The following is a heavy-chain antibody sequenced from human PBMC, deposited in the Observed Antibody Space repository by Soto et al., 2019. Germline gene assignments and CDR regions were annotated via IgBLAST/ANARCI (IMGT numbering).Heavy chain of an antibody. CDR3: ARDMRGYYDSSGYYLLDY. J-gene: IGHJ4*02. CDR1: GYTFTSYG. V-gene: IGHV1-18*01. CDR2: ISAYNGNT. D-gene: IGHD3-22*01. Sequence: ASVKVSCKASGYTFTSYGISWVRQAPGQGLEWMGWISAYNGNTNYAQKLQGRVTMTTDTSTSTAYMELRSLRSDDTAAYYCARDMRGYYDSSGYYLLDYWGQGTLVTVSS.